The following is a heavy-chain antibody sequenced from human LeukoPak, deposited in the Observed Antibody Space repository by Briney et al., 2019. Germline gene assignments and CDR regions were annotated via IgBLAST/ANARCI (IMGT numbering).Heavy chain of an antibody. CDR2: INPESGVT. V-gene: IGHV1-2*02. CDR1: GYMFTGYY. CDR3: ARDALNYGHLSPFDS. Sequence: ASVKVSCKASGYMFTGYYMHWVRQASGQGLEWMGWINPESGVTKYAQKFQGRVTMTRDTSTSTVYMEVSRLRSDDTAVYYCARDALNYGHLSPFDSWGQGTPVTVSS. J-gene: IGHJ4*02. D-gene: IGHD3-10*01.